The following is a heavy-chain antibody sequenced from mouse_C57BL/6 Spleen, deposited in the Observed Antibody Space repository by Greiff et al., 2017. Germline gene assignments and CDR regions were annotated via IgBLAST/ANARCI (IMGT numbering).Heavy chain of an antibody. CDR2: IYPGSGST. CDR1: GYTFTSYW. D-gene: IGHD1-1*01. J-gene: IGHJ3*01. V-gene: IGHV1-55*01. CDR3: ARTPPYSYGSRAAY. Sequence: QVQLQQPGAELVKPGASVKMSCKASGYTFTSYWITWVKQRPGQGLEWIGDIYPGSGSTNYNEKFKSKATLTVDTSSSTAYMQLSSLTSEDSAVYYCARTPPYSYGSRAAYWGQGTLVTVSA.